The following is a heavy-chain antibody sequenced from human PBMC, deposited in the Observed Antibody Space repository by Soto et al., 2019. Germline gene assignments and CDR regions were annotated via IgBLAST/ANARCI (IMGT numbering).Heavy chain of an antibody. D-gene: IGHD6-19*01. CDR3: ARGGVIAVAGTFGDY. V-gene: IGHV1-2*04. J-gene: IGHJ4*02. CDR1: GYTFTGYY. Sequence: QWQLVQSGAEVKKPGASVKVACKASGYTFTGYYMHWVRQAPGQGLEWMGWINPNSGGTNYAQKFQGWVTMTRDTSISTAYMELSRLRSDDTAVYYCARGGVIAVAGTFGDYWGLGTLVTVSS. CDR2: INPNSGGT.